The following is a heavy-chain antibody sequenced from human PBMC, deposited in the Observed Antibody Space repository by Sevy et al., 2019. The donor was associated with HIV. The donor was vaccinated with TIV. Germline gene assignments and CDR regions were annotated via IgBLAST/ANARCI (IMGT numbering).Heavy chain of an antibody. D-gene: IGHD6-13*01. J-gene: IGHJ3*02. Sequence: GSVKVSCKASGYTFSVYDINWVRQVTGQGLEWMGWLNPSSSNTGYAENFQGRVTFTMDSSTSTGYMEMSSLRSEDTAVYYCARAAAGAYDAFDIWGQGTLVTVSS. CDR2: LNPSSSNT. CDR3: ARAAAGAYDAFDI. CDR1: GYTFSVYD. V-gene: IGHV1-8*03.